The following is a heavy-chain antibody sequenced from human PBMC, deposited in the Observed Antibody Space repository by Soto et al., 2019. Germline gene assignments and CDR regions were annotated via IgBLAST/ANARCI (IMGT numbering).Heavy chain of an antibody. D-gene: IGHD3-3*01. V-gene: IGHV3-23*01. CDR1: GFTFSSYA. J-gene: IGHJ5*02. CDR2: ISGSGGST. CDR3: AKDAADYDFWSGYTNWFDP. Sequence: GVSLRLSCAASGFTFSSYAMSWVRQAPGKGLEWVSAISGSGGSTYYADSVKGRFTISRDNSKNTLYLQMNSLRAEDTAVYYCAKDAADYDFWSGYTNWFDPWGQGTLVTVSS.